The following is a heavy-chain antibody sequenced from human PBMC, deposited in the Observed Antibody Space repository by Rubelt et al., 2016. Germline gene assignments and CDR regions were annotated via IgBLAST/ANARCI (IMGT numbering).Heavy chain of an antibody. CDR3: ARSRDDCSDYYYVY. D-gene: IGHD3-22*01. Sequence: QVQLQESGPGLVKPSETLSLTCTVSGGALSSYYWSWIRQPPGKGLEWIGYFFYSGSTKYNPSLKSAVSISVDTSKNQFSLNLSPVTATETAVYYCARSRDDCSDYYYVYWGQGTLVTVSS. CDR1: GGALSSYY. J-gene: IGHJ4*02. CDR2: FFYSGST. V-gene: IGHV4-59*01.